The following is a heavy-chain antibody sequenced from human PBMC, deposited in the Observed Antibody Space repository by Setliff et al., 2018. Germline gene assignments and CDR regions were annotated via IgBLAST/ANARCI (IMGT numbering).Heavy chain of an antibody. J-gene: IGHJ4*02. Sequence: AGGSLRLSCAASGFTFSDYYMSWIRQAPGKGLEWVAVILDDGVKKYHADSVKGRFTISRDNSKNTLYLQMNSLRPEDTAVYYCARTCSGSGCYAGLESWGQGTPVTVS. CDR1: GFTFSDYY. CDR3: ARTCSGSGCYAGLES. V-gene: IGHV3-30*03. D-gene: IGHD2-15*01. CDR2: ILDDGVKK.